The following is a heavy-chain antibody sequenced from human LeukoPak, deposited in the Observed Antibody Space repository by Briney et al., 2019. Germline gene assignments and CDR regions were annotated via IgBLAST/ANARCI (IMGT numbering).Heavy chain of an antibody. CDR1: GFSFSNYG. V-gene: IGHV3-33*01. CDR2: IWYDGSNK. J-gene: IGHJ3*02. Sequence: GGSLRLSCAASGFSFSNYGMHWVRQAPGKGLQWVAVIWYDGSNKFYADSVRGRFTISRDNSKNALYLQMHSLRAEDTAVYYCAREFGISRAFDIWGQGTMVTVSS. D-gene: IGHD3-10*01. CDR3: AREFGISRAFDI.